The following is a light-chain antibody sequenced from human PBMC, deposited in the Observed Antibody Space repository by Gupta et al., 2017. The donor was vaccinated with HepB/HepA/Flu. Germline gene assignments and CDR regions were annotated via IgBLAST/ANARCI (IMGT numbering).Light chain of an antibody. Sequence: DVVLIQSRITLPVTLEQPASIACRSSQSLVFSDGNTFLNLFQQGSGKSTMRLLDPVSKRDGGVPERLSGRGSGXDFIISXSRVEAEDVAFYYCLQGKLAHTFGXGTKVEIK. CDR3: LQGKLAHT. V-gene: IGKV2-30*01. J-gene: IGKJ4*01. CDR2: PVS. CDR1: QSLVFSDGNTF.